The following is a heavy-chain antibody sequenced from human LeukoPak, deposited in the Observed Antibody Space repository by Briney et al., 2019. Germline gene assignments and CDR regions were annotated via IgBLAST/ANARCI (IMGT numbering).Heavy chain of an antibody. CDR2: ISGSGGST. D-gene: IGHD6-13*01. CDR1: GFTFSSYA. V-gene: IGHV3-23*01. Sequence: SGASLRLSCAASGFTFSSYAMSWVRQAPGKGLEWVSAISGSGGSTYYAGSVKGRFTISRDNSKNTLYLQMNSLRAEDTAVYYCAKDIAALPYYYYYYGMDVWGQGTTVTVSS. J-gene: IGHJ6*02. CDR3: AKDIAALPYYYYYYGMDV.